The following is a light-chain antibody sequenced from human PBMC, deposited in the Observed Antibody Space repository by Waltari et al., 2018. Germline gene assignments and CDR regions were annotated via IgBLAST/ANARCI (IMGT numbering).Light chain of an antibody. Sequence: EIVLTQSPATLSLPPGDSATLSCRASQSVSHYLAWYQQKPGRAPRLLISDAFNRATGVPARFSGSGSGTDFTLIISSLEPEDFAVYYCQQRSSWPLTFGQGTRLDIK. J-gene: IGKJ5*01. V-gene: IGKV3-11*01. CDR2: DAF. CDR3: QQRSSWPLT. CDR1: QSVSHY.